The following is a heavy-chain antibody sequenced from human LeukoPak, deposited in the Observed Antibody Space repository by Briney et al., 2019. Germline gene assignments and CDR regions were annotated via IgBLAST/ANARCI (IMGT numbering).Heavy chain of an antibody. CDR3: ARDGPGYSSGWYWFDP. D-gene: IGHD6-13*01. CDR1: GFTFSTYV. Sequence: QPGGSLRLSCAASGFTFSTYVMHWVRQAPGKGLEYVSTISHNGDSTFYANSVKGRFTISRDNSKNTLYLQMGSLRPEDMAVYYCARDGPGYSSGWYWFDPWGQGTLVTVSS. V-gene: IGHV3-64*01. CDR2: ISHNGDST. J-gene: IGHJ5*02.